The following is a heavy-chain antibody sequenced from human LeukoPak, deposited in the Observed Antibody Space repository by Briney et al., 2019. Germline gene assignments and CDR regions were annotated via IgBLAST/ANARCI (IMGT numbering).Heavy chain of an antibody. CDR1: EGTVTSYA. Sequence: SVKLSCKASEGTVTSYAISWVRQAPGQGLEWMGGIIPIVGTANYAQKFQGRVTITTDESTSTAYLELSSLRSEDTAVYYCARPDIVVVPAATVPADYYYYMDVWGKGTTVTVSS. V-gene: IGHV1-69*05. CDR3: ARPDIVVVPAATVPADYYYYMDV. CDR2: IIPIVGTA. J-gene: IGHJ6*03. D-gene: IGHD2-2*01.